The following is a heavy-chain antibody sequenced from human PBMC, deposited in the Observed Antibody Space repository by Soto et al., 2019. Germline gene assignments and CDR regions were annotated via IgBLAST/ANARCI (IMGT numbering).Heavy chain of an antibody. V-gene: IGHV1-18*01. J-gene: IGHJ4*02. CDR2: ISAYNGNT. CDR1: GYTFASFC. D-gene: IGHD3-10*01. CDR3: ARDQESITDRILQY. Sequence: ASVKVSCKASGYTFASFCFSWVRQAPGQGLEWPGWISAYNGNTHYAQKVRDRVTLTTDTSTNTAYMELRSLTSDDTAVYYCARDQESITDRILQYWGQGTRVNVSS.